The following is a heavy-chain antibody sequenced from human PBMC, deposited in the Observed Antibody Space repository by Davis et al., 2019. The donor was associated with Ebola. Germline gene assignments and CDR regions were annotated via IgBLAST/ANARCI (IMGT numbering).Heavy chain of an antibody. D-gene: IGHD2-8*02. CDR2: FDPDVGEP. CDR1: EYPLTEIS. J-gene: IGHJ4*02. V-gene: IGHV1-24*01. Sequence: ASVKVSCKVSEYPLTEISMHWVRQAPGKGLEWMGGFDPDVGEPVYAQRYQGRVTMTEDTSTDTAYMELNNLTFDDTAVYFCATAGYCAATPCYFPDWGQGTLVTVSS. CDR3: ATAGYCAATPCYFPD.